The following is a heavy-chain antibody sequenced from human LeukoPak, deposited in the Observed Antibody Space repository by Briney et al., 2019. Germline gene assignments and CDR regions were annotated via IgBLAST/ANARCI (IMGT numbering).Heavy chain of an antibody. CDR2: ISSSSSYI. CDR1: GFTFSSYS. D-gene: IGHD4-17*01. V-gene: IGHV3-21*01. J-gene: IGHJ4*02. CDR3: ARIPFYGDYTLDY. Sequence: GGSLRLSCAASGFTFSSYSLNWVHQAPGKGLEWVSSISSSSSYIYYAASVKGRFTISRDNAKNSLYLQMNSLRAEGTAVYYCARIPFYGDYTLDYWGQGTLVTVSS.